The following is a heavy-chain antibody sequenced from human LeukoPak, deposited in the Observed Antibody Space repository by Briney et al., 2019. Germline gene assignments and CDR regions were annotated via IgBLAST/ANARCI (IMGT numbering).Heavy chain of an antibody. Sequence: ASVKVSCKASGGTFSSYAISWVRQAPGQGLEWMGRIIPILGIANYAQKFQGRVTITADKSTSTAYMELSSLRSEDTAVYYCARDRRGYSSLDAFDTWGQGTMVTVSS. CDR1: GGTFSSYA. V-gene: IGHV1-69*04. J-gene: IGHJ3*02. CDR3: ARDRRGYSSLDAFDT. CDR2: IIPILGIA. D-gene: IGHD5-18*01.